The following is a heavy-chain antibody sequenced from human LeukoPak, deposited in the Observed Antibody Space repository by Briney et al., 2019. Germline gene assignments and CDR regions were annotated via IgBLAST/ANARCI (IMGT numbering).Heavy chain of an antibody. J-gene: IGHJ4*02. CDR3: ARHVVAVGFDY. CDR2: ISYDGSDK. D-gene: IGHD3-22*01. Sequence: GGSLRLSCAASGFTFNSDAMHWVRQAPGKGLEWVAVISYDGSDKYYADSVKGRFTISRDNAKNSLYLQMNSLRAEDTAVYYCARHVVAVGFDYWGQGTLVTVSS. V-gene: IGHV3-30*04. CDR1: GFTFNSDA.